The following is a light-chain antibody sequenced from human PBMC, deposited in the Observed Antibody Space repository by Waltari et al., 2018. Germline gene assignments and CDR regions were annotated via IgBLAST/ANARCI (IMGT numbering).Light chain of an antibody. J-gene: IGKJ1*01. CDR1: QSVLYSSNNKYY. CDR3: QQCYSTPPT. V-gene: IGKV4-1*01. CDR2: WAS. Sequence: NVMAQAPASLAVTLGERSTSNGKFRQSVLYSSNNKYYLAWYQQKPGQPPKLLIYWASTRESGVPDRFSGSGSGTDFTLTISSLQAEDVAVYYCQQCYSTPPTFGQGTKVEIK.